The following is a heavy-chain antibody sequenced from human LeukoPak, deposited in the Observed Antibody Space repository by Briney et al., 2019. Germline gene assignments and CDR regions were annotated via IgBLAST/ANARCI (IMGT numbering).Heavy chain of an antibody. J-gene: IGHJ4*02. D-gene: IGHD6-6*01. Sequence: ASVKVSCKASGYAFTSYYMHWVRQAPGQGLEWMGIINPSGGSTSYAQKLQGRVTMTTDTSTSTAYTELSSLRSEDTPVYYCARDWGNSSSVYWGQGTLVTVSS. CDR1: GYAFTSYY. CDR2: INPSGGST. V-gene: IGHV1-46*03. CDR3: ARDWGNSSSVY.